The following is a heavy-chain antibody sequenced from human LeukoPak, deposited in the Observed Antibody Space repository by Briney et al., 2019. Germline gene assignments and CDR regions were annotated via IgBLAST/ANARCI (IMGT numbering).Heavy chain of an antibody. CDR2: ISSSSTFI. Sequence: GGSLRLSCAASGFTFDDYGMNWVRQAPGKGLEWVSSISSSSTFIYYADSVKGRFTISRDNAKNSLYLQMNSLRAEDTAVYYCAREWVYCSGGSCYGYFDYWGQGTLVTVSS. CDR3: AREWVYCSGGSCYGYFDY. D-gene: IGHD2-15*01. V-gene: IGHV3-21*01. CDR1: GFTFDDYG. J-gene: IGHJ4*02.